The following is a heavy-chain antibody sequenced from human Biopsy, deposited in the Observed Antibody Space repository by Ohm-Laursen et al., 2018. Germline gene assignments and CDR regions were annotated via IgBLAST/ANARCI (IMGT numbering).Heavy chain of an antibody. CDR3: ASAGYNPDWNFDL. V-gene: IGHV4-59*12. Sequence: TLSLTCTVSGGPIDSYYWSWIRQPPGKALEWIGYIYFTGRTSFNPSLKSRVTMSVNTSKKQFPLRPSSVTAADTAVYYCASAGYNPDWNFDLWGRGTRVTVSS. J-gene: IGHJ2*01. D-gene: IGHD5-24*01. CDR2: IYFTGRT. CDR1: GGPIDSYY.